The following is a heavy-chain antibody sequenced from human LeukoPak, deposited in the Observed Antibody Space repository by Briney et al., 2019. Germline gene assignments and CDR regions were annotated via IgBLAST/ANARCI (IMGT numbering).Heavy chain of an antibody. V-gene: IGHV4-61*02. CDR1: GGSISSGSYY. CDR2: IYTSGST. D-gene: IGHD3-3*01. CDR3: ASFPPYYDFWSGYSGSEDV. Sequence: SQTLSLTCTVSGGSISSGSYYWRWIRQPAGKGLEWIGRIYTSGSTNYNPSLKSRVTISVDTSKNQFSLKLSSVTAADTAVYYCASFPPYYDFWSGYSGSEDVWGKGTTVTVSS. J-gene: IGHJ6*04.